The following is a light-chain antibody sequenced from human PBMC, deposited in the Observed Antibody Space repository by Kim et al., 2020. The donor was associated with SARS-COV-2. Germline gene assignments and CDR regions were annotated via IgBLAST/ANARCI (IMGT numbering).Light chain of an antibody. Sequence: DIQMTQSPFSVPASAGDSVTISCRASQGISRYLAWYQHKPGQSPKLLISAASDLQSGVPSRFSGSGSVTDFTLTITGLQPEDFAAYYCQQARHLPYTFGRGTKLEI. CDR1: QGISRY. V-gene: IGKV1-12*01. J-gene: IGKJ2*01. CDR2: AAS. CDR3: QQARHLPYT.